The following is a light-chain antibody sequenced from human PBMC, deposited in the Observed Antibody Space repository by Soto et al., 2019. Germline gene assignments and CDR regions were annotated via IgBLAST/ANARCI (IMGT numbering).Light chain of an antibody. CDR1: SSDVGGYDY. CDR2: DVS. V-gene: IGLV2-14*01. CDR3: SSYTSSSTLV. Sequence: QPVLPQPASVSGSPGQSITISCTGTSSDVGGYDYVSWYQQHPGKAPKLMIYDVSNRPSGVSNRFSGSKSGNTASLTISGLQAEDEADYYCSSYTSSSTLVFGGGTKLTVL. J-gene: IGLJ2*01.